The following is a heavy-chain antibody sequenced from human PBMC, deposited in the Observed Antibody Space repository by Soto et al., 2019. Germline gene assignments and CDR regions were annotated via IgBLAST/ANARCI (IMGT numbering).Heavy chain of an antibody. CDR1: GYTFTSYD. CDR2: MNPNSGNT. Sequence: ASVKVSCKASGYTFTSYDINWVRQATGQGLERMGWMNPNSGNTGYAQKFQGRVTMTRNTSISTAYMELSSLRSEDTAVYYCARRKSTPNKKMYDSRHFEYWGQGTLVTVSS. J-gene: IGHJ4*02. D-gene: IGHD2-15*01. V-gene: IGHV1-8*01. CDR3: ARRKSTPNKKMYDSRHFEY.